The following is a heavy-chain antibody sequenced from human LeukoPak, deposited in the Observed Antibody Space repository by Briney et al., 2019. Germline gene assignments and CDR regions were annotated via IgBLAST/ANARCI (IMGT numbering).Heavy chain of an antibody. D-gene: IGHD6-13*01. CDR2: ISGSGGST. CDR1: GFTFSSYA. CDR3: AKDIDPQYSSSWYDY. V-gene: IGHV3-23*01. J-gene: IGHJ4*02. Sequence: GGSVRLSCAASGFTFSSYAMSWVRQAPGKGLEWVSAISGSGGSTYYADSVKGRLTIPRDNSKNSLYLHMNSLRAEDTALYYCAKDIDPQYSSSWYDYWGQGTLVTVSS.